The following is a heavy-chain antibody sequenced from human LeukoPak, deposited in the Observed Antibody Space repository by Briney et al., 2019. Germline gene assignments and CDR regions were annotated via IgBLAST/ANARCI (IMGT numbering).Heavy chain of an antibody. CDR2: ISAYNGNT. Sequence: ASVKVSCKASGYTFTSYGISWVRQAPGQGLEWMGWISAYNGNTNYAQKLQGRVTMTTDTSTSTAYMELRNLRSDDTAVYYCARTTMIVVVVPTGAFDIWGQGTMVTVSS. CDR1: GYTFTSYG. D-gene: IGHD3-22*01. V-gene: IGHV1-18*01. CDR3: ARTTMIVVVVPTGAFDI. J-gene: IGHJ3*02.